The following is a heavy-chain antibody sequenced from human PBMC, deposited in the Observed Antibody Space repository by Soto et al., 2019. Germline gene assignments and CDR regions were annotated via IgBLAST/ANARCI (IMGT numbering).Heavy chain of an antibody. CDR3: ARVVLGNWFDP. CDR2: IYYSGST. D-gene: IGHD3-16*02. Sequence: KSSETLSLTCTVSGGSVSSGSYYWSWIRQPPGKGLEWIGYIYYSGSTNYNPSLKSRVTISVDTSKNQFSLKLSSVTAADTAVYYCARVVLGNWFDPGAREPWSPSPQ. V-gene: IGHV4-61*01. J-gene: IGHJ5*02. CDR1: GGSVSSGSYY.